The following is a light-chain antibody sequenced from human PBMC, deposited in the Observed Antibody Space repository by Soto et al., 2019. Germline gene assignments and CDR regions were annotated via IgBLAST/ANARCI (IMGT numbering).Light chain of an antibody. CDR3: QQYDSTPHT. J-gene: IGKJ2*01. V-gene: IGKV4-1*01. CDR1: QSVLYSSNNKNY. Sequence: DIVMTQSPDSLAVSLGERATINCKSSQSVLYSSNNKNYLAWYQQKPGQPPKLLIYWASTREAGVPDRFSGSGSVTDFPLSISSLQAEDVAVYYCQQYDSTPHTFGQGTKLEIK. CDR2: WAS.